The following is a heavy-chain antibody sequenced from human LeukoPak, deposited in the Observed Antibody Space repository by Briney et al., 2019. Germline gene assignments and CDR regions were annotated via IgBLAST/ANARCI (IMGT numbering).Heavy chain of an antibody. Sequence: GGSLRLSCAASGFTVSSNYMSWVRQAPGKGLEWVSVIYSGGSTYYAVSVKDRFTISRHNSKNTLYLQMNSLRAEDPAVDYCARVLWFGEFPDYFDYWGQGTLVTVSS. V-gene: IGHV3-53*04. CDR3: ARVLWFGEFPDYFDY. CDR2: IYSGGST. J-gene: IGHJ4*02. D-gene: IGHD3-10*01. CDR1: GFTVSSNY.